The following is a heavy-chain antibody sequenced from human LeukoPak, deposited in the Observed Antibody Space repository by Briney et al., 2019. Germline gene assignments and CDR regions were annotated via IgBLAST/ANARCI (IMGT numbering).Heavy chain of an antibody. CDR1: GYTFTSYY. Sequence: GASVKVSCKASGYTFTSYYMHWVRQAPGQGLEWMGIINPSGGSTSYAQKFQGRDTMTRDTSTSTVYMELSSLRSEDTAVYYCAREAGDSSGYYYSVEYWGQGTLVTVSS. CDR2: INPSGGST. CDR3: AREAGDSSGYYYSVEY. J-gene: IGHJ4*02. D-gene: IGHD3-22*01. V-gene: IGHV1-46*01.